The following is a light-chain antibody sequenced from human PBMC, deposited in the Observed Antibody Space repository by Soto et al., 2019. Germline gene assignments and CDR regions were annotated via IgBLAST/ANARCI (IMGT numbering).Light chain of an antibody. CDR2: KAS. V-gene: IGKV1-5*03. Sequence: DIQMTQSPSTLSASVGDRVTITCRASQSISTWLAWYQQKPGKAPKLLIYKASTLESGVPSRFSGSGSGTEFTLTISSLQPDDFATYYCQQCNDYSRTFGQGTKVEIK. J-gene: IGKJ1*01. CDR3: QQCNDYSRT. CDR1: QSISTW.